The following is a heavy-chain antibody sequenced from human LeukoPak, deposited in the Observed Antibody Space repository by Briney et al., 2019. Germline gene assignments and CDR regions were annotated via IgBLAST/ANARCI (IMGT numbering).Heavy chain of an antibody. D-gene: IGHD6-6*01. CDR1: GFSFSSYW. CDR3: ARGKSSRHALDI. V-gene: IGHV3-74*01. J-gene: IGHJ3*02. CDR2: INGDGSST. Sequence: GGSLRLSCAASGFSFSSYWMHWVRQAPGKGLVWVSRINGDGSSTRYADSVKGRFTISRDNSKGALYLQMNSLRVEDTAVYYCARGKSSRHALDIWGQGTMVTVSS.